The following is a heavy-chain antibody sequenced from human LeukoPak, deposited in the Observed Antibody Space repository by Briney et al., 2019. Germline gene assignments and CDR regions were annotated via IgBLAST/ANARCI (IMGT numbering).Heavy chain of an antibody. Sequence: PGGSLRLSCAASGFTFSSYGMHWVRQAPGKGLEWVAVISYDGSNKYYADSVKGQFTISRDNSKNTLYLQMNSLRAEDTAVYYCAKDRPPECSSTSCFAEYFQHWGQGTLVTVSS. D-gene: IGHD2-2*01. CDR2: ISYDGSNK. J-gene: IGHJ1*01. CDR3: AKDRPPECSSTSCFAEYFQH. V-gene: IGHV3-30*18. CDR1: GFTFSSYG.